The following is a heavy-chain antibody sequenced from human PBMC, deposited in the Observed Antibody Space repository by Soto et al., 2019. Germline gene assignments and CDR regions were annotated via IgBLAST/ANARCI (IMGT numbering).Heavy chain of an antibody. CDR2: INHSGST. D-gene: IGHD2-2*01. J-gene: IGHJ1*01. Sequence: SATLSLTCAVYGGSFSGYYWSWIRQPPGKGLEWIGEINHSGSTNYNPSLKSRVTISVDTSKNQFSLKLSSVTAADTAVYYCARARYCSSSSCPGYFQHWGQGTLVTVSS. CDR3: ARARYCSSSSCPGYFQH. CDR1: GGSFSGYY. V-gene: IGHV4-34*01.